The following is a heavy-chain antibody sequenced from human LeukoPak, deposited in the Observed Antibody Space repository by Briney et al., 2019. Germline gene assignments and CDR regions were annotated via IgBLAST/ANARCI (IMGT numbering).Heavy chain of an antibody. D-gene: IGHD2-2*01. V-gene: IGHV4-34*01. CDR3: ARGGRCSSTSCSSTVLGFDI. CDR1: GGSFSGYY. CDR2: MTHSGST. Sequence: SETLSLTCAVYGGSFSGYYWSWIRQPPGKGLEWIGEMTHSGSTNYNTSPKSRVTISVDTSKNQFSLKLSPVTAADTAVYYCARGGRCSSTSCSSTVLGFDIWGQGTMVTVSS. J-gene: IGHJ3*02.